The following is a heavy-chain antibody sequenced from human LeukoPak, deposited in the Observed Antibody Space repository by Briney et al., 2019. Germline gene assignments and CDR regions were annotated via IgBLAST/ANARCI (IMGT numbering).Heavy chain of an antibody. CDR2: ISSSSSTI. CDR1: GFTLSSYS. CDR3: AKGEVGYCSSTSCYQESDDAFDI. Sequence: SGGSLRLSCAASGFTLSSYSMNWVRQAPGKGLEWVSYISSSSSTIYYADSVKGRFTISRDNAKNSLYLQMNSLRAEDTAVYYCAKGEVGYCSSTSCYQESDDAFDIWGQGTMVTVSS. V-gene: IGHV3-48*04. J-gene: IGHJ3*02. D-gene: IGHD2-2*01.